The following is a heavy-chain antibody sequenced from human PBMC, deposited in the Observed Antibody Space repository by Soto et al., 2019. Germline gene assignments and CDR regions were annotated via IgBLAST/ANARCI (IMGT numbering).Heavy chain of an antibody. D-gene: IGHD3-3*01. J-gene: IGHJ6*02. Sequence: QVKLVQSRAEVKKPGSSVGVSCKASEGTFNSYVVSWVRQAPGQGLQWMGGIIPLFGTTNYAHQLEGRVTLTADTSTTTGYMELSGLRPGDTAVYYCARGDTIFESSERYYHYGLDVWGQGISVIVSS. CDR1: EGTFNSYV. V-gene: IGHV1-69*06. CDR3: ARGDTIFESSERYYHYGLDV. CDR2: IIPLFGTT.